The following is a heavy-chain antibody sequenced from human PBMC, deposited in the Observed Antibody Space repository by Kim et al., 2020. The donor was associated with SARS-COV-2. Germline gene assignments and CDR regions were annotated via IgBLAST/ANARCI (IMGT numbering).Heavy chain of an antibody. CDR1: GFTFSSYA. Sequence: GGSLRLSCAASGFTFSSYALTWVRQAPGKGLEWVSSISGSGDNTYYADYVKGRFTISRDNSENTLYLEMNTLRADDTAGYYCAKDRHGYGYLWDYWGQGTLVTVSS. CDR2: ISGSGDNT. V-gene: IGHV3-23*01. CDR3: AKDRHGYGYLWDY. J-gene: IGHJ4*02. D-gene: IGHD5-18*01.